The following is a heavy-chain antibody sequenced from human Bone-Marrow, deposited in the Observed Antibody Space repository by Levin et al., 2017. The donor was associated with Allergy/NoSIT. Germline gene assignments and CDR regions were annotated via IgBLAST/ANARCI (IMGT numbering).Heavy chain of an antibody. Sequence: GGSLRLSCAASGFTFEDYAMHWVRQGPGKGLEWVSSINWNSGSKGYAESVKGRFIISRDNANNSLYLQMNTLRGEDTALYYCAKDIGALRGAYFFEMDAWGQGTTVIVSS. D-gene: IGHD3-16*01. J-gene: IGHJ6*02. CDR3: AKDIGALRGAYFFEMDA. CDR2: INWNSGSK. V-gene: IGHV3-9*01. CDR1: GFTFEDYA.